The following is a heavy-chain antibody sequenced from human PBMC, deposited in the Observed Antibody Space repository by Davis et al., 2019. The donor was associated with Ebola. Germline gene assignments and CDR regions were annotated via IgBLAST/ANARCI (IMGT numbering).Heavy chain of an antibody. J-gene: IGHJ6*04. V-gene: IGHV1-18*01. CDR1: GYTFTSYG. CDR3: ARGEDIVVVVAATHYYYGMDV. Sequence: AASVKVSCKASGYTFTSYGISWVRQAPGQGLEWMGWISAYNGNTNYAQKLQGRVTMTTDTSTSTAYMELRSLRSDDTAVYYCARGEDIVVVVAATHYYYGMDVWGKGTTVTVSS. CDR2: ISAYNGNT. D-gene: IGHD2-15*01.